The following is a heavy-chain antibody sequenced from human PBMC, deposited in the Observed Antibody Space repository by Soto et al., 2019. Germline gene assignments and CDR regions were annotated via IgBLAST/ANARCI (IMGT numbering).Heavy chain of an antibody. CDR3: ASQKFPSDYYGSGNTLDY. CDR1: GFTFSSYA. D-gene: IGHD3-10*01. J-gene: IGHJ4*02. Sequence: GGSLRLSCAASGFTFSSYAMHWVRQAPGKGLEWVAVISYDGSNKYYADSVKGRFTISRDNSKNTLYLQMNSLRAEDTAGYYCASQKFPSDYYGSGNTLDYWGQGTLVTVSS. CDR2: ISYDGSNK. V-gene: IGHV3-30-3*01.